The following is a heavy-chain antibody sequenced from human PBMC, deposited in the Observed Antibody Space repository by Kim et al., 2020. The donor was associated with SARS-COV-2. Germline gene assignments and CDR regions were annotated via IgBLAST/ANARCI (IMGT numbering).Heavy chain of an antibody. J-gene: IGHJ4*02. V-gene: IGHV3-21*01. D-gene: IGHD2-2*01. CDR1: GFTFSSYS. Sequence: GGSLRLSCAASGFTFSSYSMNWVRQAPGKGLEWVSSISSSSSYIYYADSVKGRFTISRDNAKNSLYLQMNSLRAEDTAVYYCARAPPIVVVPAAIDHYFDYWGQGTLVTVSS. CDR3: ARAPPIVVVPAAIDHYFDY. CDR2: ISSSSSYI.